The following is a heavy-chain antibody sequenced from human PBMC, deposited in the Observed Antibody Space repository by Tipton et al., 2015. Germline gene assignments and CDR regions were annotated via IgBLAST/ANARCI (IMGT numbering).Heavy chain of an antibody. Sequence: QSGPEVKKPGSSVKVSCKASGGTFSNYAIHWVRQAPGEGLEWMGGIIPIFGTANYAQKFQGRVTITADESTSTAYMELSSLRSDDTAVYHCAIIAARYYFDYWGQGTLVTVSS. D-gene: IGHD6-6*01. V-gene: IGHV1-69*01. J-gene: IGHJ4*02. CDR2: IIPIFGTA. CDR1: GGTFSNYA. CDR3: AIIAARYYFDY.